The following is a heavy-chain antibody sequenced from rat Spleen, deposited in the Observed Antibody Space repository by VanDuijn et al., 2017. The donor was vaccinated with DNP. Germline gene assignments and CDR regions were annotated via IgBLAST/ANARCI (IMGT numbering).Heavy chain of an antibody. CDR3: TTRRGH. J-gene: IGHJ2*01. V-gene: IGHV5-20*01. Sequence: EVQLVESGGGLVQPGRSMKLSCAASGFTFSNYDMAWVRQAPTKGLEWVASISYHGRRIYYRDSVKGRFIISRENAKSTLYLQMDSLRSEDTATYYCTTRRGHWGQGVMVTVSS. D-gene: IGHD1-11*01. CDR1: GFTFSNYD. CDR2: ISYHGRRI.